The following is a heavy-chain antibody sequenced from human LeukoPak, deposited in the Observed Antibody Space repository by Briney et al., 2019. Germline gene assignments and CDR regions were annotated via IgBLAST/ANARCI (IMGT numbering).Heavy chain of an antibody. J-gene: IGHJ6*03. D-gene: IGHD2-2*01. CDR2: IYTSGST. CDR1: GGSVSGYY. V-gene: IGHV4-4*07. Sequence: SETLSLTCTVSGGSVSGYYWGWIRQPAGKGLEWIGRIYTSGSTNYSPSLKSRVTMSLDTSKNQFSLKLTSMTAADTAVYYCARGIYCSGNNCYYYYYYMDVWGKGTTVTVSS. CDR3: ARGIYCSGNNCYYYYYYMDV.